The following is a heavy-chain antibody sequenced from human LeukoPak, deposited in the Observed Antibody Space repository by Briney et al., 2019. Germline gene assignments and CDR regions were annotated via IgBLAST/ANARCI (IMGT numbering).Heavy chain of an antibody. Sequence: ASVTVSCKASGYTFTGYYMHWVRQAPGQGLEWMGLINPNSGGTHYEQKFQGRVTMTRDTSISTAYMELSRLRSDDTAVYYCARVPTSSSWYTVGDYWGQGTLVTVSS. V-gene: IGHV1-2*02. CDR2: INPNSGGT. CDR3: ARVPTSSSWYTVGDY. D-gene: IGHD6-13*01. CDR1: GYTFTGYY. J-gene: IGHJ4*02.